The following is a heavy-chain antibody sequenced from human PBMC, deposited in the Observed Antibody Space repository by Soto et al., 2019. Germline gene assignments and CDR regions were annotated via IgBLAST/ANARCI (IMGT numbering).Heavy chain of an antibody. J-gene: IGHJ6*02. CDR3: ARSLTGTSSLLYYYYGRDV. D-gene: IGHD1-7*01. CDR2: IWYDGSNK. Sequence: PGGSLRLSCAASGFTFSSYGMHWVRQAPGKGLEWVAVIWYDGSNKYYADSVKGRFTISRDNSKNTLYLQMNSLRAEDTAVYYCARSLTGTSSLLYYYYGRDVWGQGTTVTVSS. V-gene: IGHV3-33*01. CDR1: GFTFSSYG.